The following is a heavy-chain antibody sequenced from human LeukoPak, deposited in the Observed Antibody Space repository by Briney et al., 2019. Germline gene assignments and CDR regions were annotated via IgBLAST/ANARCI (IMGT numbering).Heavy chain of an antibody. V-gene: IGHV3-7*04. CDR1: GFTFSSYW. J-gene: IGHJ4*02. CDR2: IKQDGSEK. Sequence: GGSLRLSCAASGFTFSSYWMSWVRQAPGKGLEWVASIKQDGSEKQYVDSVKGRFAISRDNAENSLYLQMNSLKAEDTAVYYCGRFTRSGDSVYWGQGTLVTVSS. D-gene: IGHD7-27*01. CDR3: GRFTRSGDSVY.